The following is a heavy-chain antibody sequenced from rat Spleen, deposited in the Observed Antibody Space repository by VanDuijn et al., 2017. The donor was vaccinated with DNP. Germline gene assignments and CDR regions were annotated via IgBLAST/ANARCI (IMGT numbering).Heavy chain of an antibody. Sequence: EVQLVESGGGLVQAGGSLTVSCAASGFIFSNFGMAWVRQAPTKGLEWVASITNSGGRTFYRDSVKGRFTVSRDNAKSTLYLQMNSLRSEDTATYYCSITESDYWGQGVMVTVSS. CDR3: SITESDY. CDR2: ITNSGGRT. CDR1: GFIFSNFG. D-gene: IGHD1-11*01. J-gene: IGHJ2*01. V-gene: IGHV5S13*01.